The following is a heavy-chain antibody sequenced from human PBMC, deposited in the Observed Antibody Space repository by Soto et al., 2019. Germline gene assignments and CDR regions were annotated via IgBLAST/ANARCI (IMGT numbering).Heavy chain of an antibody. Sequence: GGSLRLSCAASGFTFSSYGMHWVRQAPGKGLEWVAVIWYDGSNKYYADSVKGRFTISRDNSKNTLYLQMNSLRAEGTAVYYCARGGYSYGEFDYWGQGTLVTVSS. CDR3: ARGGYSYGEFDY. CDR1: GFTFSSYG. V-gene: IGHV3-33*01. CDR2: IWYDGSNK. J-gene: IGHJ4*02. D-gene: IGHD5-18*01.